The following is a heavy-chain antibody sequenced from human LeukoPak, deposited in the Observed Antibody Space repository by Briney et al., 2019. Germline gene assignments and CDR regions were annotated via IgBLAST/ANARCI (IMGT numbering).Heavy chain of an antibody. Sequence: GGSLRLSCAASGFTFSSYAMSWVRQAPGKGLERVSAISGSGGSTYYADSVKGRFTISRDNSKNTLYLQMNSLRAEDTAVYYCANGIPMTAVTTKGYYFDYWGQGTLVTVSS. CDR1: GFTFSSYA. V-gene: IGHV3-23*01. CDR3: ANGIPMTAVTTKGYYFDY. J-gene: IGHJ4*02. CDR2: ISGSGGST. D-gene: IGHD4-17*01.